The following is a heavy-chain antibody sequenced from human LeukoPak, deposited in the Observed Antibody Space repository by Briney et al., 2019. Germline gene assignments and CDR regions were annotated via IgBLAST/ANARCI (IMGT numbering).Heavy chain of an antibody. CDR2: INSDWSST. Sequence: PSETLSLTCTVSGGSISSGGYYWMHWVRQAPGKGLMWVSRINSDWSSTSYADSVKGRFTISRDNAKNTLYLQMNSLRAEDTAVYYCAKDLPEGIAAAGTGPHDYYYYYMDVWGKGTTVTVSS. CDR3: AKDLPEGIAAAGTGPHDYYYYYMDV. CDR1: GGSISSGGYYW. D-gene: IGHD6-13*01. V-gene: IGHV3-74*01. J-gene: IGHJ6*03.